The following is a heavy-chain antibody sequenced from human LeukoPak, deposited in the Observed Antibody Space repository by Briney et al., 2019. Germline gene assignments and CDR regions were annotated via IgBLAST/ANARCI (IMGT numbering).Heavy chain of an antibody. CDR2: IHYSGST. CDR3: ARDYGDHRVDY. D-gene: IGHD4-17*01. CDR1: GGSISNYY. V-gene: IGHV4-59*12. J-gene: IGHJ4*02. Sequence: SETLSLTCTVFGGSISNYYWSWIRQPPGKGLEWIGYIHYSGSTDYNPSLKSRVTISVDTSKNQFSLKLSSVTAADTAVYYCARDYGDHRVDYWGQGTLVTVSS.